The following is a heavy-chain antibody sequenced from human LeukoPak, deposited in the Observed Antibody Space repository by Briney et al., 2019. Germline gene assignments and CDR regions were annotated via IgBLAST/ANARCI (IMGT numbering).Heavy chain of an antibody. D-gene: IGHD1-26*01. CDR1: GFNFGPYW. Sequence: GGSLRLSCAASGFNFGPYWMSWVRQAPGKGPEWVANIKGDGSEKFYANSVKGRFTISRDNAKNLLFLQMNSLRVEDTAVYYCARDRGNSIVGSDFDSWGQGTLVTVSS. CDR3: ARDRGNSIVGSDFDS. CDR2: IKGDGSEK. V-gene: IGHV3-7*01. J-gene: IGHJ4*02.